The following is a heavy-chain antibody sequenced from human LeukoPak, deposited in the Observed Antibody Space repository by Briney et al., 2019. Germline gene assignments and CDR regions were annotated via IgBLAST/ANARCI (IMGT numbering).Heavy chain of an antibody. CDR1: GYTFTSYG. D-gene: IGHD3-10*01. J-gene: IGHJ6*03. CDR2: ISAYNGDT. Sequence: ASVKVSCKASGYTFTSYGISWVRQAPGQGLEWMGWISAYNGDTDYAQNLQGRVTMTTDTSTSTAYMELRSLRSDDTAVYYCARLRFGEVYYYYTDVWGEGTTVTVSS. CDR3: ARLRFGEVYYYYTDV. V-gene: IGHV1-18*01.